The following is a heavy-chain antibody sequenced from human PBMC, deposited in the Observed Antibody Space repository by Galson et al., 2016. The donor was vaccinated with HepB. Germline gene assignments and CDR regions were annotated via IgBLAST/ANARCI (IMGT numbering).Heavy chain of an antibody. CDR3: ARKRESGWGMMLVHNYYYGMDV. CDR2: VNHGGLS. J-gene: IGHJ6*04. V-gene: IGHV4-34*01. Sequence: ETLSLTCAVNGGSFISNYWTWIRQTPGRGLEWIGEVNHGGLSKYNPSLKSRMEMLVDKSKRQVSLTLTSVTAADTGVYFCARKRESGWGMMLVHNYYYGMDVWGKGTTVTVSS. CDR1: GGSFISNY. D-gene: IGHD3-16*01.